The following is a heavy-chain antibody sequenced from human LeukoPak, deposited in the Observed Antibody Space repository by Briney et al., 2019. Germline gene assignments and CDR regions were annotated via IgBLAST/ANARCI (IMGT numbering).Heavy chain of an antibody. J-gene: IGHJ6*04. V-gene: IGHV1-69*06. CDR1: GGTFSSYA. Sequence: SVKVSCKASGGTFSSYAISWVRQAPGQGLEWMGGIIPIFGTANYAQKFQGRVTITADKSTSTAFMELSSLRSEDTAVYYCASRVAGAPNYYGMDVWGKGTTVTVSS. CDR3: ASRVAGAPNYYGMDV. CDR2: IIPIFGTA. D-gene: IGHD3-10*01.